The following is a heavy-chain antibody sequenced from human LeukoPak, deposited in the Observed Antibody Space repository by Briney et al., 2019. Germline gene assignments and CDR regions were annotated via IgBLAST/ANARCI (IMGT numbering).Heavy chain of an antibody. J-gene: IGHJ4*02. CDR2: IYYSGST. Sequence: SETLSLTCTVAGGSISSSDYYWGCIRQPPGKGLECIGYIYYSGSTNYNPSLKSRVTISVDTSKNQFSLKLSSVTAADTAVYYCASTTITIFGVPRNYSGQGTLVTVSS. CDR1: GGSISSSDYY. CDR3: ASTTITIFGVPRNY. D-gene: IGHD3-3*01. V-gene: IGHV4-61*05.